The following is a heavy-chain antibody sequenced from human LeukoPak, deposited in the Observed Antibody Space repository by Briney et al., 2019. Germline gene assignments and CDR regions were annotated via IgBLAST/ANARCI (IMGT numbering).Heavy chain of an antibody. CDR2: ISYDGSNK. Sequence: GGSLRLSCAASGFTFSSYAMHWVRQAPGKGLEWVAVISYDGSNKYYADSVKGRFTISRDNSKNTLYLQMNSLRPEDTAVYYCARENGDVPYYYYGMDVWGQGTTVTVSS. D-gene: IGHD4-17*01. V-gene: IGHV3-30-3*01. J-gene: IGHJ6*02. CDR1: GFTFSSYA. CDR3: ARENGDVPYYYYGMDV.